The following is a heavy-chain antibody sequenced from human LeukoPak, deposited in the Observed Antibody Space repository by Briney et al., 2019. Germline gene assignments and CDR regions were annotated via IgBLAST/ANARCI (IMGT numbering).Heavy chain of an antibody. V-gene: IGHV4-59*01. J-gene: IGHJ4*02. CDR2: MYYSGST. CDR3: ARVSVSGYGYYYFDY. Sequence: SETLSLTCTVSGGSIRSSYWSWIRQPPGKGLEWIGYMYYSGSTKYHPSLKSRVTVSVDTSQNQFSLKLSSVTAADTAVYHCARVSVSGYGYYYFDYWGQGTLVTVSS. CDR1: GGSIRSSY. D-gene: IGHD5-12*01.